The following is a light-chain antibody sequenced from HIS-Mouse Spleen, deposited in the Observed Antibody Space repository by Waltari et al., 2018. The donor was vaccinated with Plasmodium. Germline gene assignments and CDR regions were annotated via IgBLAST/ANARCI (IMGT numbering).Light chain of an antibody. CDR3: QQSYSTPPT. V-gene: IGKV1-39*01. CDR2: AAS. J-gene: IGKJ4*01. CDR1: KSISSY. Sequence: DIQMTQSPSSLSALVGDRVTITSRASKSISSYLNWYQQKPGKAPKLLIYAASSLQSGVPSRFSGSGSGTDFTLTISSLQPEDFATYYCQQSYSTPPTFGGGTKVEIK.